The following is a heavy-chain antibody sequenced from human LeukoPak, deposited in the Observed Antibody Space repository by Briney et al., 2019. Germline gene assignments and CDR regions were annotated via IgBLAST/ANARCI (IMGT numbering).Heavy chain of an antibody. Sequence: SVKVSCKASGYTFINYGITWVRQAPGQGLEWMGWISAYNGHTNYAQKLQGRVTMTTDTSTSTAHMELRSLRSDDTAVYYCARVPSDFWSGYHDYWGQGTLVTVSS. CDR3: ARVPSDFWSGYHDY. V-gene: IGHV1-18*01. CDR1: GYTFINYG. CDR2: ISAYNGHT. D-gene: IGHD3-3*01. J-gene: IGHJ4*02.